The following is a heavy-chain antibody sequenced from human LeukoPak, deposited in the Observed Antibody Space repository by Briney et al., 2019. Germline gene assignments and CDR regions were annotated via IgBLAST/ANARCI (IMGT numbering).Heavy chain of an antibody. Sequence: PGGSLRPSCAASGFTVSSNYMIWVRQAPGKGLEWVANIKQDGSEKYYVDSVKGRFTISRDNAKNSLYLQMNSLRAEDTAVYYCARIWHSGSYGADYWGQGTLVTVSS. CDR1: GFTVSSNY. V-gene: IGHV3-7*01. CDR3: ARIWHSGSYGADY. D-gene: IGHD1-26*01. J-gene: IGHJ4*02. CDR2: IKQDGSEK.